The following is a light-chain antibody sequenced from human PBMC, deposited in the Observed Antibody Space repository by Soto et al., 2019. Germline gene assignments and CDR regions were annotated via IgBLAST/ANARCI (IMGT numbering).Light chain of an antibody. J-gene: IGKJ1*01. CDR1: QSISAW. CDR3: QQYNDYSWT. V-gene: IGKV1-5*03. CDR2: KAS. Sequence: DIQMTQSPSTLSASVGDSVSINCRASQSISAWLAWYQQKPGKAPRLLIYKASTLEIGVPSRFSGSGSGTEFTLTISSLQPDDVVIYYCQQYNDYSWTFGQGTKVDLK.